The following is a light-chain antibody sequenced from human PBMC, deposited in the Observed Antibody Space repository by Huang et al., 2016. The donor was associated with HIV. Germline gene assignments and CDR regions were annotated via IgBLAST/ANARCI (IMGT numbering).Light chain of an antibody. CDR3: HQYNNWLLS. V-gene: IGKV3-15*01. CDR2: GSS. CDR1: RSVSGN. Sequence: IVMTQSPATLSVSPGESVTLSCRATRSVSGNLDWYQQRPGQAPRLLIYGSSTRAPGIPARFSGSGSGTDFSRTISSLQSEDFALYYCHQYNNWLLSFGGGTRVDI. J-gene: IGKJ4*01.